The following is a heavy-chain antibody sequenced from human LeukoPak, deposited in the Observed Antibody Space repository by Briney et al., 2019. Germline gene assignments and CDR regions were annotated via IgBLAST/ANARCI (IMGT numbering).Heavy chain of an antibody. CDR2: VYYSGST. D-gene: IGHD3-10*01. J-gene: IGHJ4*02. Sequence: KTSETLSLTCTVSGVSFEHFYWSWLQQSPGKGLEWIGYVYYSGSTDYSPSLKSRLTISADTSKNQFSLKLSSVTAADTAIYYCASHRRSHGSEYWGQGTLVTVSS. CDR1: GVSFEHFY. CDR3: ASHRRSHGSEY. V-gene: IGHV4-59*01.